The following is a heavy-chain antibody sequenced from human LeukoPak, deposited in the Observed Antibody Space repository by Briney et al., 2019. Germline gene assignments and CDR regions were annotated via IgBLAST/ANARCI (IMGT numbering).Heavy chain of an antibody. J-gene: IGHJ4*02. D-gene: IGHD5-24*01. V-gene: IGHV1-69*05. Sequence: SVKVSYKASGGTFSSYAISWVRQAPGQGLEWMGRIIPIFGTANYAQKFQGRVTITTDESTSTAYMELSSLRAEDTAVYYCARDSRRDGDRNDYWGQGTLVTVSS. CDR1: GGTFSSYA. CDR2: IIPIFGTA. CDR3: ARDSRRDGDRNDY.